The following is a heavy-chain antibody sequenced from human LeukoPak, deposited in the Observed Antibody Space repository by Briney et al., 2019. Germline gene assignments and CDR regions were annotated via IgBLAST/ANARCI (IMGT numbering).Heavy chain of an antibody. J-gene: IGHJ5*02. CDR3: ARSLELPGHRWFDP. Sequence: PSETLSLTCAVSGGSISSGGYSWSWIRQPPGKGLEWIGYIYHSGSTYYNPSLKSRVTISVDRSKNQFSLKLSSVTAADTAVYYCARSLELPGHRWFDPWGQGTLVTVSS. CDR1: GGSISSGGYS. CDR2: IYHSGST. V-gene: IGHV4-30-2*01. D-gene: IGHD1-7*01.